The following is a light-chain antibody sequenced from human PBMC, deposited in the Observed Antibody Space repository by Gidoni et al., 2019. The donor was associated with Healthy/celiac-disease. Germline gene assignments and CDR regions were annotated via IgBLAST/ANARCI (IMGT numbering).Light chain of an antibody. J-gene: IGKJ1*01. CDR3: QHYGSSPKT. CDR1: QSVTSSF. CDR2: GAS. Sequence: EIVLTQSPGTLSLSPGERATLSCRASQSVTSSFLAWWYQKPGQAPRLLIYGASSRATGIPDRFSGSGSGTDFTLTISRLEPEDFAVYYCQHYGSSPKTFGQGTKVEIK. V-gene: IGKV3-20*01.